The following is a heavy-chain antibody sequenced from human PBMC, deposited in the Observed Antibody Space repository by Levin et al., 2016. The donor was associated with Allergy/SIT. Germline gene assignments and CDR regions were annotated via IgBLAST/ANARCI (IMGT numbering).Heavy chain of an antibody. D-gene: IGHD3-3*01. J-gene: IGHJ3*02. Sequence: GGSLRLSCAASGFTLTSYAMNWVRQAPGKGLEWVSVFNSGGGGTYYADSVKGRFTISRDNSKNTLYLQMNSLRAEDTAVYYCAKDGWSANGVFDAFDIWGQGTTVTVSS. V-gene: IGHV3-23*01. CDR1: GFTLTSYA. CDR3: AKDGWSANGVFDAFDI. CDR2: FNSGGGGT.